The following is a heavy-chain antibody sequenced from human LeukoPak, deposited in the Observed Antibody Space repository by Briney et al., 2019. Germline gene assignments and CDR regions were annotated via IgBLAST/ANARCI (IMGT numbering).Heavy chain of an antibody. Sequence: SETLSLTCTVSGGSISSYYWSWIRQPPGKGLEWIGYIYYSGSTTYNPSLKSRVTISVDTSKNQFSLKLSSVTAADTAVYYCARLGTVGMDVWGQGTTVTVSS. CDR1: GGSISSYY. D-gene: IGHD7-27*01. CDR2: IYYSGST. V-gene: IGHV4-59*08. J-gene: IGHJ6*02. CDR3: ARLGTVGMDV.